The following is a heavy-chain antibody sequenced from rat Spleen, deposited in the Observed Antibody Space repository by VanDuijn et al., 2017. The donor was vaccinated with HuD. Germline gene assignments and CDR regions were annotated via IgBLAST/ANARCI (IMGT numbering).Heavy chain of an antibody. CDR1: GFTFSNYD. V-gene: IGHV5-20*01. CDR2: ISYDGSST. Sequence: EVQLVESGGGLVQPGRSMKLSCAASGFTFSNYDMAWVRQAPTKGLEWVASISYDGSSTYYRDSVKGRFTISRDNAKSTLYLQMDSLRSEDTATYYCTTGDYYDNRFDYWGQGVMVTVSS. CDR3: TTGDYYDNRFDY. J-gene: IGHJ2*01. D-gene: IGHD1-6*01.